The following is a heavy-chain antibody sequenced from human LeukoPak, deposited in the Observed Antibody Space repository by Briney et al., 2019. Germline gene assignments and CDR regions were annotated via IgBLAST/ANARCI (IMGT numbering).Heavy chain of an antibody. CDR2: ISYTGST. J-gene: IGHJ5*02. CDR3: ARATFGVVIMSWFDP. V-gene: IGHV4-59*11. CDR1: GVSISSHY. D-gene: IGHD3-3*01. Sequence: SETLSLTCTVSGVSISSHYWTWIRQSPGTGLEWIGYISYTGSTNYNPSLKSRVTISVDTSKNQFSLKLSSVTAADTAVYYCARATFGVVIMSWFDPWGQGTLVTVSS.